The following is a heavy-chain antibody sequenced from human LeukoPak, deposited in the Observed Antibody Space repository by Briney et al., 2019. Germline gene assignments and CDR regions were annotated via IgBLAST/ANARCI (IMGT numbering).Heavy chain of an antibody. CDR2: ISSNGGST. CDR1: GFTFSSYW. J-gene: IGHJ6*03. D-gene: IGHD5-24*01. CDR3: ARDRTSQHGGVEMATISYMDV. V-gene: IGHV3-64*01. Sequence: GGSLRLSCAASGFTFSSYWMSWVRQAPGKGLEYVSAISSNGGSTYYANSVKGRFTISRDNSKNTLYLQMGSLRAEDMAVYYCARDRTSQHGGVEMATISYMDVWGKGTTVTVSS.